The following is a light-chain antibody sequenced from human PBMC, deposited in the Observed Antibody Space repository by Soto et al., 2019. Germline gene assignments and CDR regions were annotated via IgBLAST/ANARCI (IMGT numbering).Light chain of an antibody. J-gene: IGKJ2*01. CDR3: QQYNSYPYT. CDR1: QSISSW. V-gene: IGKV1-5*03. Sequence: DIQMTQSPSTLSASVGDRVTITCRASQSISSWLAWYQQKPGKAPKLLIYKASSLESGVPSRFSASGSGTEFTLNISSLQPDDFATYYCQQYNSYPYTFGQGTKLEIK. CDR2: KAS.